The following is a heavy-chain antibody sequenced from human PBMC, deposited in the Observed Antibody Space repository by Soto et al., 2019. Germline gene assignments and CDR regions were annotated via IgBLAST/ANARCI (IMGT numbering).Heavy chain of an antibody. J-gene: IGHJ6*03. D-gene: IGHD3-3*01. CDR2: INPSGGST. Sequence: ASVKVSCKASGYTFTSYYMHWVRQAPGQGLEWMGIINPSGGSTSYAQKFQGRVTMTRDTSTSTAYMELRSLRSDDTAVYYCARGGDYDFWSGYYPLWYYYYYMDVWGKGTTVTVSS. CDR1: GYTFTSYY. CDR3: ARGGDYDFWSGYYPLWYYYYYMDV. V-gene: IGHV1-46*01.